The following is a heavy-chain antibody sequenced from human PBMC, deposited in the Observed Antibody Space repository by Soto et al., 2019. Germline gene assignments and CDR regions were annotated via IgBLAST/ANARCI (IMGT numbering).Heavy chain of an antibody. CDR2: IYYSGST. CDR3: ARHGGSGVDY. CDR1: GGSGGSFSGYY. J-gene: IGHJ4*02. D-gene: IGHD6-19*01. V-gene: IGHV4-39*01. Sequence: SETLSLTCAVYGGSGGSFSGYYWSWIRQPPGKGLEWIGSIYYSGSTYYNPSLKSRVTISVDASKNQFSLKLSSVTAADTAVYYCARHGGSGVDYWGQGTLVTVSS.